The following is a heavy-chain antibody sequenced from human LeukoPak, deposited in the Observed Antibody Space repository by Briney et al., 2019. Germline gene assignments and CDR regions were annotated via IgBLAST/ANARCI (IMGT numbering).Heavy chain of an antibody. J-gene: IGHJ4*02. D-gene: IGHD3-22*01. CDR1: GGSISSYY. CDR2: IYTSGST. Sequence: SETLSLTCTVSGGSISSYYWSWTRQPAGKGLEWIGRIYTSGSTNYNPSLKSRVTMSVDTSKNQFSLKLSSVTAADTAVYYCARGSAVVSAFDYWGQGTLVTVSS. V-gene: IGHV4-4*07. CDR3: ARGSAVVSAFDY.